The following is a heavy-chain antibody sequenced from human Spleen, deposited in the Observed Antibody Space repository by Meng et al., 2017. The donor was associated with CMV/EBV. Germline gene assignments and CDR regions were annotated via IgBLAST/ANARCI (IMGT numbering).Heavy chain of an antibody. V-gene: IGHV1-18*01. CDR2: ISSYNRNT. J-gene: IGHJ4*02. D-gene: IGHD3-22*01. CDR1: GHTFNSYG. Sequence: ASVKVSCKVSGHTFNSYGITWVRQAPGQGLEWVGWISSYNRNTNYAQKLQGRVTMTTDTSTSTAYMELRSLRSDDTAVYYCARDLDYYDSSGYYLPGGYWGQGTLVTVSS. CDR3: ARDLDYYDSSGYYLPGGY.